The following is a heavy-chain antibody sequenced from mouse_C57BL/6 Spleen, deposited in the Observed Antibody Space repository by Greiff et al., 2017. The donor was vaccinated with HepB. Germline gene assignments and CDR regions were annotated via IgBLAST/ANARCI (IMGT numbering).Heavy chain of an antibody. CDR3: AYGNYFDY. CDR1: GYTFTSYW. CDR2: IDPSDSYT. J-gene: IGHJ2*01. Sequence: QVQLKQPGAELVMPGASVKLSCKASGYTFTSYWMHWVKQRPGQGLEWIGEIDPSDSYTNYNQKFKGKSTLTVDKSSSTAYMQLSSLTSEDSAVYYCAYGNYFDYWGQGTTLTVSS. V-gene: IGHV1-69*01. D-gene: IGHD2-10*02.